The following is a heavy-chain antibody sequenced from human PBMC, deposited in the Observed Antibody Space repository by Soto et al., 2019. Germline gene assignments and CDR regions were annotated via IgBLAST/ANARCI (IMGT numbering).Heavy chain of an antibody. CDR1: SYTFSNYG. Sequence: QIQLVQSGAEVKKPGASVKVSCKTSSYTFSNYGISWVRQAPGQGLEWMGWINIYNGHTDYAQKFQGRVTMTADTSTRTAYMDLRSLRFDDTAVYYCARMDRTATAARLLYWGQGTLVTVSS. V-gene: IGHV1-18*01. J-gene: IGHJ4*02. CDR3: ARMDRTATAARLLY. D-gene: IGHD2-2*01. CDR2: INIYNGHT.